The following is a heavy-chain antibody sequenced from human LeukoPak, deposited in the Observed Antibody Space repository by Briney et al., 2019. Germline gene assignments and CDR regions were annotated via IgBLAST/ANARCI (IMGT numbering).Heavy chain of an antibody. CDR3: ARGPPMGATSYFDY. Sequence: ASVKVSCKASGYTFTSYDINWVRQATGQGLEWMGWMNPNSGNTGYAQKFQGRVTITRNTSTSTAYMELSSLRSEDTAVYYCARGPPMGATSYFDYWGQGTLVTVSS. CDR2: MNPNSGNT. V-gene: IGHV1-8*03. J-gene: IGHJ4*02. D-gene: IGHD1-26*01. CDR1: GYTFTSYD.